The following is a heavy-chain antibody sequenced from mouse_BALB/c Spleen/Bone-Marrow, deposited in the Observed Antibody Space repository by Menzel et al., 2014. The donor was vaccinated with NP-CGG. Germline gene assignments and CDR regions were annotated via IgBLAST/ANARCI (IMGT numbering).Heavy chain of an antibody. Sequence: EVQLQESGGGLVQPGDSLRLSCATSGFTSSDFYMEWVRQPPGKRLQWIAASRNKAKYHTTEYSASVKGRFIVPRDTSQSVLYLQMNALRAEDTAIYYCARDVGYGNYFVYWGQGTLVTVSA. V-gene: IGHV7-1*02. D-gene: IGHD2-10*02. CDR3: ARDVGYGNYFVY. CDR2: SRNKAKYHTT. J-gene: IGHJ3*01. CDR1: GFTSSDFY.